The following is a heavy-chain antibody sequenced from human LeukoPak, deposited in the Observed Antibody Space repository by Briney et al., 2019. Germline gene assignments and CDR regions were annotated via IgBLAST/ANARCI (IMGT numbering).Heavy chain of an antibody. CDR2: INTDGSST. D-gene: IGHD1-14*01. CDR3: AKDVGIIYYFDY. Sequence: GGSLRLSCAASGFTFSSYWMHWVRQAPGRGLVWVSRINTDGSSTTYADSVKGRFTISRDNAKNTLYLQMNTLRAEDTAVYYCAKDVGIIYYFDYWGQGTLVTVSS. V-gene: IGHV3-74*01. CDR1: GFTFSSYW. J-gene: IGHJ4*02.